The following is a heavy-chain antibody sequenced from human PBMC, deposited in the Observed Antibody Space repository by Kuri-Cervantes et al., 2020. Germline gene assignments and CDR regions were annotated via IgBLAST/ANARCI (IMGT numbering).Heavy chain of an antibody. CDR3: ARDGKGLRYYFDY. D-gene: IGHD5-12*01. V-gene: IGHV7-4-1*02. J-gene: IGHJ4*02. CDR1: GYTFTGYY. CDR2: INTNTGNP. Sequence: ASVKVSCKASGYTFTGYYMHWVRQAPGQGLEWMGWINTNTGNPTYAQGFTGRFVFSLDTSVSTAYLQISSLKAEDTAVYYCARDGKGLRYYFDYWGQGTLVTVSS.